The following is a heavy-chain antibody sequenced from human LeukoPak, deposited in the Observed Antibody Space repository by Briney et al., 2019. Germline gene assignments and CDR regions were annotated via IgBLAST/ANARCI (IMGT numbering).Heavy chain of an antibody. J-gene: IGHJ6*02. CDR3: ASRTLVVPAATQGPYPSKDYYYYGMDV. Sequence: SVNVSCKASGGTFSIYAISWVRQAPGQGLEWMGGIIPIFGTANYAQKFQGRVTITADESTSTAYMELSSLRSEDTAVYYCASRTLVVPAATQGPYPSKDYYYYGMDVWGQGTTVTVS. V-gene: IGHV1-69*13. CDR2: IIPIFGTA. CDR1: GGTFSIYA. D-gene: IGHD2-2*01.